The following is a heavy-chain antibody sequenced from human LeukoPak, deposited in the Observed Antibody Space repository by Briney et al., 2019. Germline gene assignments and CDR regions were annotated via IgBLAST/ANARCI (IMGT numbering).Heavy chain of an antibody. D-gene: IGHD3-22*01. CDR2: ISGSGGST. CDR1: GFTFSSYA. Sequence: GGSLRLSCAASGFTFSSYAMSWVHQAPGKGLGWVSAISGSGGSTYYADSVKGRFTISRDNSKNTLYLQMNSLRAEDTAVYYCAKGLTAMIVVVISIDYWGQGTLVTVSS. CDR3: AKGLTAMIVVVISIDY. J-gene: IGHJ4*02. V-gene: IGHV3-23*01.